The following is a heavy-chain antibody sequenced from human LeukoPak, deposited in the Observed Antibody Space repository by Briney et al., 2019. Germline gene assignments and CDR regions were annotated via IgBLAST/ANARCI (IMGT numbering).Heavy chain of an antibody. CDR3: ARADYIMITLVGVIAPDYFGY. CDR2: IYPGDSDT. V-gene: IGHV5-51*01. J-gene: IGHJ4*02. Sequence: GESLKISCKGSGYSFTSYWIGWVRQMPGKGLEWMGIIYPGDSDTRYSPSFQGQVTISADKSISTAYLQWSSLKASDTAMYYCARADYIMITLVGVIAPDYFGYWGQGTLVTVSS. CDR1: GYSFTSYW. D-gene: IGHD3-16*02.